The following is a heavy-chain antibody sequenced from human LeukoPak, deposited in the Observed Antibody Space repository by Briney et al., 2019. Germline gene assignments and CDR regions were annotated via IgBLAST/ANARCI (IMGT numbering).Heavy chain of an antibody. D-gene: IGHD5-18*01. CDR1: GFTFSDYW. J-gene: IGHJ4*02. CDR2: IAGDGGSI. V-gene: IGHV3-74*01. Sequence: GGSLRLSCSASGFTFSDYWMHWVRDAPGTGLMWVSRIAGDGGSISYADSVKGRFTISRDNAKNSLYLQMSSLRAEDTAVYHCAREAADSYDFDYWGQGTLVTVSS. CDR3: AREAADSYDFDY.